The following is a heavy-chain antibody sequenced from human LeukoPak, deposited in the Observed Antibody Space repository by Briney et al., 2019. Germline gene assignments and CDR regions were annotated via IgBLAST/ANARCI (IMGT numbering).Heavy chain of an antibody. Sequence: ASVKVSCKASGYTFTGYYIHWVRQAPGQGLECMGWINPNSGDTNYAQKFQGRVTMTRDTSISTAYMELNRLRSDDTAVYYCASCSSGTFPCDYWGQGTLVTVSS. CDR2: INPNSGDT. D-gene: IGHD2-2*01. J-gene: IGHJ4*02. V-gene: IGHV1-2*02. CDR3: ASCSSGTFPCDY. CDR1: GYTFTGYY.